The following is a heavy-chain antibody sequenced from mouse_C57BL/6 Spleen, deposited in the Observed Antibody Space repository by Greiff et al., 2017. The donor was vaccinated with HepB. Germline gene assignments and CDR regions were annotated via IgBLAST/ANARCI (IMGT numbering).Heavy chain of an antibody. Sequence: DVQLQESGGGLVKPGGSLKLSCAASGFTFSDYGMHWVRQAPEKGLEWVAYSSSGSSTIYYADTVKGRFTISRDNAKNTLFLQMTSLRSEDTAMYYCAREGYDALFAYWGQGTLVTVSA. CDR2: SSSGSSTI. V-gene: IGHV5-17*01. CDR1: GFTFSDYG. D-gene: IGHD2-2*01. CDR3: AREGYDALFAY. J-gene: IGHJ3*01.